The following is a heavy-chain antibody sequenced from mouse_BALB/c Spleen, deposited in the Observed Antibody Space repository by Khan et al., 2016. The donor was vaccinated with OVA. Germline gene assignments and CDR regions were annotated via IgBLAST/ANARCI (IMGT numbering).Heavy chain of an antibody. CDR2: INPSTAYT. J-gene: IGHJ3*01. V-gene: IGHV1-7*01. CDR3: ARRGLYGIFPY. CDR1: GYTFTTYW. D-gene: IGHD2-10*02. Sequence: VQLQESGTELAKPGASVKMSCTTSGYTFTTYWIHWIKQRPGQGLEWIGYINPSTAYTEYNQNFKDKATLTADESSSTAYMHLRSLTSEDSAGYYCARRGLYGIFPYWGQGTLVTVSA.